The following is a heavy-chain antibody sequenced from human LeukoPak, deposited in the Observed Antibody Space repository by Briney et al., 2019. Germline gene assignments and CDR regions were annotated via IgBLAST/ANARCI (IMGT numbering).Heavy chain of an antibody. V-gene: IGHV6-1*01. J-gene: IGHJ5*02. D-gene: IGHD4-11*01. CDR2: TYFRSKWYH. CDR3: SREDPPGYSNA. Sequence: SQTLSLTCVISGDRVSSTSSSWNWIRQSPSRGLEWLGRTYFRSKWYHNYAVSVESRITINPDTSKNQFSLHLTFVTPEDTAMYYCSREDPPGYSNAWGQGTLVTVSS. CDR1: GDRVSSTSSS.